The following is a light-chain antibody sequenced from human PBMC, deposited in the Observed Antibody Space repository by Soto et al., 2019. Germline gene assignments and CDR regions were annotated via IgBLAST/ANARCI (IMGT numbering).Light chain of an antibody. CDR3: EQHSNWPQLT. Sequence: EIVLTQSPAPLSLSAGERATLSCRASQGVSSYLAWYQQKPGQAPRLLIHDASNRATGIPARFSGSGSGTAFSLTISSLELEEFAVYYCEQHSNWPQLTFGGGTKVEIK. CDR2: DAS. J-gene: IGKJ4*01. V-gene: IGKV3-11*01. CDR1: QGVSSY.